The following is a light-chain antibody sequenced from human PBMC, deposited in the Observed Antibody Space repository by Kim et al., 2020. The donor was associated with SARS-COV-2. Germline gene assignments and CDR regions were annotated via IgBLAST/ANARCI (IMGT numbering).Light chain of an antibody. CDR1: QSVSRNY. CDR2: DAS. CDR3: QQYITSPWA. Sequence: SPGERATLSCKASQSVSRNYLAWYQQKPGQPPRLLIYDASSRATGNPDRFSGSGSGTDFTLTISRLEPEDFAVYYCQQYITSPWAFGQGTKVDIK. V-gene: IGKV3-20*01. J-gene: IGKJ1*01.